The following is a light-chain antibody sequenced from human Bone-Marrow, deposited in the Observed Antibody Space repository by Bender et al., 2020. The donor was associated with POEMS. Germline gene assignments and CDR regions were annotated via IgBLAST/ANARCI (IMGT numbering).Light chain of an antibody. J-gene: IGLJ2*01. CDR2: DVT. CDR1: TSDVGSYNL. V-gene: IGLV2-14*02. CDR3: SSYTGSNTLI. Sequence: QSDLTQPASVSGSRGQSVTISCSGDTSDVGSYNLVSWYQRHPGKAPKLMIHDVTERPSGVPDRFSASKSGNTASLTISGLQAEDEADYYCSSYTGSNTLIFGGGTKLTVL.